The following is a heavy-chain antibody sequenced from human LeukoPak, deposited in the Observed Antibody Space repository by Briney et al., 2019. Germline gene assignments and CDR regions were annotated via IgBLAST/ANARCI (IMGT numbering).Heavy chain of an antibody. J-gene: IGHJ4*02. V-gene: IGHV3-9*01. D-gene: IGHD6-19*01. CDR1: GFTFDDYA. CDR2: ISWNSGSI. Sequence: GGSLRLSCAASGFTFDDYAMHWVRQAPGKGLEWVSGISWNSGSIGYADSVKGRFTISRDNAKNSLYLQMNSLRAEDTALYYCAKDLSVLSIAVAESFFDYWGQGTLVTVSS. CDR3: AKDLSVLSIAVAESFFDY.